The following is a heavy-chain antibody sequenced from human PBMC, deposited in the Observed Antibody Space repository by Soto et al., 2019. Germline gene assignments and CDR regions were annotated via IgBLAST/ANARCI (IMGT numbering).Heavy chain of an antibody. CDR1: GFTPGTRGLS. Sequence: VSGPTLVNPTQTLTLTCSFSGFTPGTRGLSVRWNRQTPGKPLEWLAVIDWDGDKFYSASLKTRLSISKDTSKNQLGLTMTNMGPAYSATYFCARSQGGMLYNSYFDYWGQGTLVTVST. CDR3: ARSQGGMLYNSYFDY. V-gene: IGHV2-70*13. D-gene: IGHD2-8*01. CDR2: IDWDGDK. J-gene: IGHJ4*02.